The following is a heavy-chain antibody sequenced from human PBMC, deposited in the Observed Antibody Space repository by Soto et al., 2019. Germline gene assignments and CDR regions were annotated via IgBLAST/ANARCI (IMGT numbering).Heavy chain of an antibody. CDR1: GFTFSSYA. J-gene: IGHJ4*02. CDR2: ISGSGGST. CDR3: AKDRGAYCGGDCYPNFDY. Sequence: EVQLLESGGGLVQPGGSLRLSCAASGFTFSSYAMSWVRQAPGKGLEWVSAISGSGGSTYYADSVKGRFTISRDNSKNTLDLQMNIRRAEDTAVYYCAKDRGAYCGGDCYPNFDYWGQGTLVTVSS. D-gene: IGHD2-21*01. V-gene: IGHV3-23*01.